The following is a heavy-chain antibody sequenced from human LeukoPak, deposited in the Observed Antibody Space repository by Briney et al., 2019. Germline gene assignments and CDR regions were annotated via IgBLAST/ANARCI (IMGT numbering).Heavy chain of an antibody. CDR3: ARDIAAAGVYWYFDP. J-gene: IGHJ2*01. CDR2: INPSGGST. Sequence: ASVKVSCKASGYTFTSYYMHWVRQAPGQGLEWMGIINPSGGSTSYAQKFQGRVTMTRDTSTSTVYMELSSLRSEDTAVYYCARDIAAAGVYWYFDPWGRGTLVTVSS. D-gene: IGHD6-13*01. CDR1: GYTFTSYY. V-gene: IGHV1-46*01.